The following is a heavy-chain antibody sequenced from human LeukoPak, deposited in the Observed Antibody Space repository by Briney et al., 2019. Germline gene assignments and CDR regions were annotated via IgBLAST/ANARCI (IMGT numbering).Heavy chain of an antibody. J-gene: IGHJ5*02. CDR1: GFTFSSYA. CDR3: ARDFGTSFDP. Sequence: GRSLRLSCAASGFTFSSYAMHWVRQAPGKGLEWVAVISYDGSNKYYADSVKGRFTISRDDSKNTLYLQMNSLRAEDTAVYYCARDFGTSFDPWGQGTLVTVSS. V-gene: IGHV3-30*04. D-gene: IGHD3-10*01. CDR2: ISYDGSNK.